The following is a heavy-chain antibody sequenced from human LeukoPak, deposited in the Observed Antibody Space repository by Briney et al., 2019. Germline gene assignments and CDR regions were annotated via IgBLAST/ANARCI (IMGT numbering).Heavy chain of an antibody. CDR1: GFTFSRYW. Sequence: GGSLRLSCSASGFTFSRYWMHWVRQAPGKGLVWVSRVNPDGSSTIYADSVKGRFTISRDNSKNTLYLQMNSLRAEDTAVYYCAKGGYYDSSGYSDNFDYWGQGTLVTVSS. CDR3: AKGGYYDSSGYSDNFDY. V-gene: IGHV3-74*01. J-gene: IGHJ4*02. CDR2: VNPDGSST. D-gene: IGHD3-22*01.